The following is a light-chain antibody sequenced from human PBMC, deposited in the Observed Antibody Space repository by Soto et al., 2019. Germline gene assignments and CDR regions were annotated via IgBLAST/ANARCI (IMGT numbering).Light chain of an antibody. V-gene: IGKV1-5*03. CDR1: QSLNNW. Sequence: DIQMTQSPSTLSASVGDRVTITCRASQSLNNWLAWYQKKPGKAPKLLIYKAFTLEGGVPSRFSGSGPGTEFSLTISSLQPGDFATYYCQQYKSYSLTFGGGTKVDIK. CDR3: QQYKSYSLT. CDR2: KAF. J-gene: IGKJ4*01.